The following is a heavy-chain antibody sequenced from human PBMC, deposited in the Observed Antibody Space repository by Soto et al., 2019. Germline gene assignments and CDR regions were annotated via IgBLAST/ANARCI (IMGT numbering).Heavy chain of an antibody. CDR2: IHYSGRT. J-gene: IGHJ3*02. CDR3: ARRNQLGLGNAFDI. Sequence: QVQLQESGPGLVKPSQTLSLTCTVSGGSISSGDYYWSWIRQHPGKGLEWIGYIHYSGRTYYNPSLKSRVIIAVDTSKNQFSLNLSSVTAADTALYYCARRNQLGLGNAFDIWGQGTMVTASS. V-gene: IGHV4-31*03. D-gene: IGHD7-27*01. CDR1: GGSISSGDYY.